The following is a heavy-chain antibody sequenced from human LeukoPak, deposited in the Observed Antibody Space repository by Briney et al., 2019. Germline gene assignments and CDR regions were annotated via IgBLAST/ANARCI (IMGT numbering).Heavy chain of an antibody. D-gene: IGHD1-26*01. CDR1: GFTFSSYA. V-gene: IGHV3-23*01. CDR3: AAPLSSQLPYY. CDR2: ISGSGGST. Sequence: GGSLRLSCAASGFTFSSYAMSWVRQAPGKGLEWVSGISGSGGSTYYADSVKGRFTISRDNSKNTLYLQMNSLRAEDTAVYYSAAPLSSQLPYYWGQGTLVTVSS. J-gene: IGHJ4*02.